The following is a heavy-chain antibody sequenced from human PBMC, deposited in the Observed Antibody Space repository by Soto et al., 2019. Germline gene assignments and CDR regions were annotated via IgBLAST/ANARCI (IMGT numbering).Heavy chain of an antibody. CDR1: GDSINNYY. CDR2: IYYTGST. V-gene: IGHV4-59*12. J-gene: IGHJ4*02. Sequence: SETLSLTCTVSGDSINNYYWSWIRQPPGKRLEWIGYIYYTGSTNYNPSLKSRVTISVDTSKNQFSLKLSSVTAADTAVYYCARGARNIVGATTGPLFYWGQGTLVTVSS. D-gene: IGHD1-26*01. CDR3: ARGARNIVGATTGPLFY.